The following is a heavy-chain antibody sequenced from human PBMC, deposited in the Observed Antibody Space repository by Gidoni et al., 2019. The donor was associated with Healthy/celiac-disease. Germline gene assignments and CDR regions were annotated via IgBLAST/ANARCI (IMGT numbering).Heavy chain of an antibody. J-gene: IGHJ5*02. CDR1: GGSISRGSYY. V-gene: IGHV4-61*02. CDR3: ARSLKDYGDYVWFDP. CDR2: IYTRGST. D-gene: IGHD4-17*01. Sequence: QVQLQESGPGLVKPSQTLSLTCTVSGGSISRGSYYWSWIRQPAGKGLEWIGRIYTRGSTNYNPSRKSRVTISVDTSKNQFSLKLSSVTAADTAVYYCARSLKDYGDYVWFDPWGQGTLVTVSS.